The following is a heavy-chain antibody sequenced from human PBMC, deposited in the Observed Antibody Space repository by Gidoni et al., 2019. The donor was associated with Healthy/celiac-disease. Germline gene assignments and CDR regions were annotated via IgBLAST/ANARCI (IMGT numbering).Heavy chain of an antibody. CDR3: AGSHRYTDY. Sequence: EVQLVESGGGLVQPGGSLRLSCAASGFTFSDHYMDWVRQAPGKGLEWVGRTRNKANSYTTEYAASVKGRFTISRDDSKNSLYLQMNSLKTEDTAVYYCAGSHRYTDYWGQGTLVTVSS. D-gene: IGHD3-16*02. CDR1: GFTFSDHY. J-gene: IGHJ4*02. CDR2: TRNKANSYTT. V-gene: IGHV3-72*01.